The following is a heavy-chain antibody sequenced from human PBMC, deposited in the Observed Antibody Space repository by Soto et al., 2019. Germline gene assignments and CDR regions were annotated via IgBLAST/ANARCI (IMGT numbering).Heavy chain of an antibody. CDR1: GGSIRSYY. Sequence: SETLSLTCTVSGGSIRSYYWSWIRQPPGKGLEWIGYIYYSGSTNYNPSLKSRVTISVDTSKNQFSLKLSSVTAADTAVYYCARNYGDYYYGMDVWGQGTTVTVSS. D-gene: IGHD4-17*01. J-gene: IGHJ6*02. V-gene: IGHV4-59*01. CDR2: IYYSGST. CDR3: ARNYGDYYYGMDV.